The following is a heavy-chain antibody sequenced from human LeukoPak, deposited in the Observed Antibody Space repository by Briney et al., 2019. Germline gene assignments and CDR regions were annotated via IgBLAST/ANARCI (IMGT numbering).Heavy chain of an antibody. CDR2: ISAYSGNT. CDR3: ARCADIVVVPADHFDY. J-gene: IGHJ4*02. Sequence: ASVKVSCKASGYTFTSYGISWVRQAPGQGLEWMGWISAYSGNTNYAQKLQGRVTMTTDTSTSTAYMELRSLRSDDTAVYYCARCADIVVVPADHFDYWGQGTLVTVSS. CDR1: GYTFTSYG. V-gene: IGHV1-18*01. D-gene: IGHD2-2*01.